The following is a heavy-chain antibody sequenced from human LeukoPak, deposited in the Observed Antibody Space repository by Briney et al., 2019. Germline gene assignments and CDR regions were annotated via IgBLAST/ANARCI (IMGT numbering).Heavy chain of an antibody. J-gene: IGHJ5*02. CDR3: ARVAGWHWFDP. CDR1: GFTFSSYD. CDR2: IRPSGDNT. D-gene: IGHD6-19*01. Sequence: GALRLSCAASGFTFSSYDMTWVRQAPGRGLEWVSSIRPSGDNTYYGDSVKGCFTISRDNSKNTVYLQMNNMRVDDTAVYYCARVAGWHWFDPWGQGTLVTVSS. V-gene: IGHV3-23*01.